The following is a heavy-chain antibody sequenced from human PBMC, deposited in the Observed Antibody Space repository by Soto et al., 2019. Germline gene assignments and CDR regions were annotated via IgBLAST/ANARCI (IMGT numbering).Heavy chain of an antibody. CDR2: IYSGGST. Sequence: EVQLVESGGGLVQPGGSLRLSCAASGFTVSSHYMSWVRQAPRKGLEWVSVIYSGGSTNYADSVKGRLTITRDNSKNTLYIQMNSLRADDTAVYYCARDGVVAASDWGQGTLVTVSS. CDR3: ARDGVVAASD. D-gene: IGHD2-15*01. J-gene: IGHJ4*02. CDR1: GFTVSSHY. V-gene: IGHV3-66*01.